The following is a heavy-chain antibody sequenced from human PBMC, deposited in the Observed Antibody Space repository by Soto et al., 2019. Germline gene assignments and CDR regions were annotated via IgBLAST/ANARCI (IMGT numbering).Heavy chain of an antibody. V-gene: IGHV3-13*01. J-gene: IGHJ3*02. D-gene: IGHD6-6*01. CDR1: GFTFSSYD. CDR3: ARGGREYSSSSGHIAFDI. Sequence: GGSLRLSCAASGFTFSSYDMHWVRQATGKGLEWVSAIGTAGDTYYPGSVKGRFTISRENAKNSLYLQMNSLRAGDTAVYYCARGGREYSSSSGHIAFDIWGQGTMVTVSS. CDR2: IGTAGDT.